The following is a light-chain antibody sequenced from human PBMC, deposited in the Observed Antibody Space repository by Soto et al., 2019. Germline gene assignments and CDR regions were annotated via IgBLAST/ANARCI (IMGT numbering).Light chain of an antibody. CDR1: SGDIGGYNY. V-gene: IGLV2-14*01. Sequence: QSVLTQPASVSGSPGQSITISCTGTSGDIGGYNYVSWYQQHPGKAPKLLISEVTNRPSGVSNRFSGSKSGNTASLTISGLQAEDEADYYCRSYTTNITPVVFGGGTQLSVL. CDR2: EVT. J-gene: IGLJ2*01. CDR3: RSYTTNITPVV.